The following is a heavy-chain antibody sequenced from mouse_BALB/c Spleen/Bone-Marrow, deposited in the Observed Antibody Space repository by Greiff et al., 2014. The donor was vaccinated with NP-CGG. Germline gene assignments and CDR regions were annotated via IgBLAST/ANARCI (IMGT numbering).Heavy chain of an antibody. CDR2: IDPANGNT. CDR1: GFNIKDTY. Sequence: VQLQQSGAELVKPGVSVKLSCTASGFNIKDTYMHWVKQRPEQGLEWIGRIDPANGNTKYDPKFQGKATITAETSSNTAYRQLSSMTSEDTAVYYCASYYYGSSYGFAYWGQGTLVTVSA. CDR3: ASYYYGSSYGFAY. D-gene: IGHD1-1*01. V-gene: IGHV14-3*02. J-gene: IGHJ3*01.